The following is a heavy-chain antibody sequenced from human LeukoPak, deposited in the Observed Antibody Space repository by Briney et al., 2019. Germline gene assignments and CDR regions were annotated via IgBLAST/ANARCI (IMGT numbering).Heavy chain of an antibody. Sequence: RSLRLSCAASGFTFSSYGMHWVRQAPGKGLEWVAVISYDGSNKYYADSVKGRFTISRDNSKNTLYLQMNSLRAEDTAVYYCAKDGDSDIGYYYGSGSYYKEGSSYGMDVWGKGTTVTVSS. J-gene: IGHJ6*04. V-gene: IGHV3-30*18. CDR1: GFTFSSYG. CDR3: AKDGDSDIGYYYGSGSYYKEGSSYGMDV. CDR2: ISYDGSNK. D-gene: IGHD3-10*01.